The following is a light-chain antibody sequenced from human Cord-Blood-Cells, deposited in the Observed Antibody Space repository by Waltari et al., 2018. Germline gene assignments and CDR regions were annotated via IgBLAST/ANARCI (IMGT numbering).Light chain of an antibody. V-gene: IGKV3-11*01. CDR1: QSVSSY. J-gene: IGKJ1*01. Sequence: EIVLTQSPATLSLSPGERATLSCRASQSVSSYLAWYQQKPGQAPRLLIYDASNRATGIPARFSGSGSGTDFTLTISSLEPEDFAVYYCQQRSNWPTTFGQWTKVEIK. CDR3: QQRSNWPTT. CDR2: DAS.